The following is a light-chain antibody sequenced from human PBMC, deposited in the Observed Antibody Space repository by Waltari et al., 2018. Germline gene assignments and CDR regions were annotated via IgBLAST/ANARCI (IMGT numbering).Light chain of an antibody. CDR1: QAISSY. V-gene: IGKV1-8*01. CDR3: QQYYGDPLT. Sequence: AIRITQSPSSVSASTVDRVTITCRPSQAISSYLAWYQQKAGKAPKLLIYASSTLQSGVPSRFSGSGSGTNFTLTIGCLQSEDFATYFCQQYYGDPLTFGGGTKVEI. J-gene: IGKJ4*01. CDR2: ASS.